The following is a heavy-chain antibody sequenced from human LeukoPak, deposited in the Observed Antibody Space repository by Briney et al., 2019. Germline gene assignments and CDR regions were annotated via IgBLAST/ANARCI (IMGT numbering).Heavy chain of an antibody. J-gene: IGHJ4*02. V-gene: IGHV3-33*01. Sequence: GGSLRLSCAASEFTFTTYGMHWVRQAPGKGLEWVAFIYYDGSNIYYADYMKGRFTISRDISKNTLYLQMDSLRAEDTAIYYCARDWKTNSFDYWGQGTLVTVSS. CDR3: ARDWKTNSFDY. D-gene: IGHD1-1*01. CDR1: EFTFTTYG. CDR2: IYYDGSNI.